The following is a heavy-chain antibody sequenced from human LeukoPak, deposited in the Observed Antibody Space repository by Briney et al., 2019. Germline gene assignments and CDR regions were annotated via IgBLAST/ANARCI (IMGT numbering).Heavy chain of an antibody. CDR1: GFTFSSYW. V-gene: IGHV3-7*01. J-gene: IGHJ4*02. Sequence: GGSLRLSCAAAGFTFSSYWMGWVRQAPGKGLEWVATTKQDDSEQFYVDSVGGRFIVSRDNGKNSLFLQMNSLRVEDSAVYYCVRDLSLPVGQAAGAFDYWGRGTLVTVPS. CDR3: VRDLSLPVGQAAGAFDY. D-gene: IGHD2-15*01. CDR2: TKQDDSEQ.